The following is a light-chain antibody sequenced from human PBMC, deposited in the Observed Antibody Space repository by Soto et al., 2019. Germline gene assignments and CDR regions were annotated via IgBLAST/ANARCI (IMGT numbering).Light chain of an antibody. J-gene: IGKJ2*01. CDR1: QSISYW. V-gene: IGKV1-5*03. CDR3: RHYNTYSPPYT. Sequence: DIQMTQAPSTLSASVGDRVTITCRASQSISYWLAWYQQKPGKAPNLLIYKASSLESGFPSRFSGSGSGTEVTLNITILQPDDFATYYCRHYNTYSPPYTFGQGTKLAI. CDR2: KAS.